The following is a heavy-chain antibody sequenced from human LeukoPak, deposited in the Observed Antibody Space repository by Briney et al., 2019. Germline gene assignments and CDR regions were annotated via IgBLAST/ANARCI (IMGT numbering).Heavy chain of an antibody. CDR3: AKIGSVTTFGY. J-gene: IGHJ4*02. D-gene: IGHD4-17*01. CDR2: ISGSGAST. Sequence: GGSLRLSCLTSGFTLSTNAMSWVRQAPGQGLEWISGISGSGASTYYADSVKGRFTISRDNSKNTLYLQMNSLRAEDTAVYYCAKIGSVTTFGYWGQGTLVTVSS. CDR1: GFTLSTNA. V-gene: IGHV3-23*01.